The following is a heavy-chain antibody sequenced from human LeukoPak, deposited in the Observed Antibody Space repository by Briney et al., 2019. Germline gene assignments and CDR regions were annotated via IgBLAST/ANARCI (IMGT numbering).Heavy chain of an antibody. CDR1: GGSFSRYY. CDR2: IYTRGST. CDR3: ARVRVGYSYGYVLDY. J-gene: IGHJ4*02. Sequence: SETLSLICTVSGGSFSRYYWSWIRQPAGKGLEWIGRIYTRGSTNYNPYLKSRVTTAVDTTKDQFSLKLSSVTAADTDVYYCARVRVGYSYGYVLDYWGQGTLVTVSS. V-gene: IGHV4-4*07. D-gene: IGHD5-18*01.